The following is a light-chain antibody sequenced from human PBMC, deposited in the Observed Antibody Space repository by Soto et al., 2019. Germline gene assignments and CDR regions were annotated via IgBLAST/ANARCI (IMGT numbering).Light chain of an antibody. Sequence: DIQMTQSPSSLSASVGDRVTITCRASQGISNFLAWYQQKPGKVPKLLISAASTLKSGVPSRLSGSGSGTDFTLTITSLQPEDVATYYCQKYSSVITFGQGTRLEI. CDR1: QGISNF. CDR2: AAS. J-gene: IGKJ5*01. CDR3: QKYSSVIT. V-gene: IGKV1-27*01.